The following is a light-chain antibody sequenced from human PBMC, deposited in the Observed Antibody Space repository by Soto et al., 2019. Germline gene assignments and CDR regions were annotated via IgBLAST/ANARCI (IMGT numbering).Light chain of an antibody. Sequence: AIRMTQSPSSFSASTGDRVTITCRASQGISSYLAWYQQKPGKAPKLRIYAASTLQSGVPSRFSGSGSGTDFTLTISCLQSEDFATYYCQQYYRYPPTFGQGTNLEI. CDR2: AAS. J-gene: IGKJ2*01. CDR3: QQYYRYPPT. CDR1: QGISSY. V-gene: IGKV1-8*01.